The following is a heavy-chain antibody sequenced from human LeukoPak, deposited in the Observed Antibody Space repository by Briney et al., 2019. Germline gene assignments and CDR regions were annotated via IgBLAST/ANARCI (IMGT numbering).Heavy chain of an antibody. CDR3: ARAVLNNWFDP. D-gene: IGHD2-8*01. CDR1: GGSFSGYY. CDR2: INHSGST. V-gene: IGHV4-34*01. J-gene: IGHJ5*02. Sequence: SETLSLTCAVYGGSFSGYYWSWIRQPPGKGLEWIGEINHSGSTNYNPSLKSRVTISVDTSKNQFSLKLSSVTAADTAVYYCARAVLNNWFDPWDQGTLVTVSS.